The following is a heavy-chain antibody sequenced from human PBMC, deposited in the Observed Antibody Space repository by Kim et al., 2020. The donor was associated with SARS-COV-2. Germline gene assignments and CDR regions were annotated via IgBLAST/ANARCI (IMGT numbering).Heavy chain of an antibody. V-gene: IGHV3-30*04. Sequence: GGSLRLSCAASGFTFSSYAMHWVRQAPGKGLEWVAVISYDGSNKYYADSVKGRFTISRDNSKNTLYLQMNSLRAEDTAVYYCARDLLSRIVVVPAANWF. CDR1: GFTFSSYA. J-gene: IGHJ5*01. D-gene: IGHD2-2*01. CDR2: ISYDGSNK. CDR3: ARDLLSRIVVVPAANWF.